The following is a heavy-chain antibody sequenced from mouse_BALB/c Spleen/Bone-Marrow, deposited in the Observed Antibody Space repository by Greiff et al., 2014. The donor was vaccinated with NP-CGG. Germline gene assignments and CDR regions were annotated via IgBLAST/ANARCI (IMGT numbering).Heavy chain of an antibody. V-gene: IGHV1-77*01. CDR3: ARRKNVWFAY. CDR2: IYPGTGST. Sequence: QVQLQQSGPELVKPGASVKTSCKASGYTFTDYIISWVKQRVGQGLEWIGEIYPGTGSTYYNEKFKGKATLTADKSSNIAYMQLSSLTSEDSAVYFCARRKNVWFAYWGQGTLVTVSA. CDR1: GYTFTDYI. J-gene: IGHJ3*01.